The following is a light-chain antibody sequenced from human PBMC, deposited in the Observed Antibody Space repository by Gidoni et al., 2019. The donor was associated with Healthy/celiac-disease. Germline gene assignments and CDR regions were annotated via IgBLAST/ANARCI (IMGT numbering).Light chain of an antibody. V-gene: IGKV2-28*01. CDR1: QSLLHSNGYNY. CDR3: MQALQTPWT. J-gene: IGKJ1*01. CDR2: LGS. Sequence: DLVMTQSPLPLPVTPGEPASISCRSSQSLLHSNGYNYLDWYLQKPGHSPQLLIYLGSTRASGVPDRFSGSGSGTDFTLKISRVEAEDVGVYYCMQALQTPWTFGQGTKVEIK.